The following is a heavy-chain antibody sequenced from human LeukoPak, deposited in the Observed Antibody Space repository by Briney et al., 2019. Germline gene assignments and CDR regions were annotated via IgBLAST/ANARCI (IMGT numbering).Heavy chain of an antibody. J-gene: IGHJ4*02. Sequence: PGGSLRLSCAASGFAFSTYSMNWVRQAPGKGLEWVSSVSRSSRFIFYADSVQGRFTISRDDAKDSLFLQMNSLRAEDTAVYYCARVSDAFDYFFDSWGQGTLVIVSS. CDR3: ARVSDAFDYFFDS. D-gene: IGHD5-12*01. V-gene: IGHV3-21*01. CDR2: VSRSSRFI. CDR1: GFAFSTYS.